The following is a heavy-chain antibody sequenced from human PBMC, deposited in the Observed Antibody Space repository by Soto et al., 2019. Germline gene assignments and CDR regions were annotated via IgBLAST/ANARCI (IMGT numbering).Heavy chain of an antibody. CDR2: ISGSVGFT. J-gene: IGHJ4*02. CDR3: PKHQGSSGRPYYFDY. V-gene: IGHV3-23*01. CDR1: GFTFSGYV. Sequence: PGGSLRLSCAASGFTFSGYVMSWVRQSPGKGLEWVSGISGSVGFTYYADSVKGLFTIDRDNYKKTLQLQMIRLGAADTSVYYCPKHQGSSGRPYYFDYWGQGTLVTVSS. D-gene: IGHD6-25*01.